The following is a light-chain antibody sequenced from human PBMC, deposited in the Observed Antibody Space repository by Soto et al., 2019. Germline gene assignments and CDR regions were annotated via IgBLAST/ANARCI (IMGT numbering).Light chain of an antibody. J-gene: IGLJ2*01. CDR1: NIGSKS. CDR2: DDS. Sequence: SYELTQTPSVSVVPGQTAMITCAGNNIGSKSVHWYQQKPGQAPVLVVHDDSDRPSGIPERFSGSKSGDMATLTISRVEAGDEADYYCQVWDGSSEHVVFGGGTKLTVL. V-gene: IGLV3-21*02. CDR3: QVWDGSSEHVV.